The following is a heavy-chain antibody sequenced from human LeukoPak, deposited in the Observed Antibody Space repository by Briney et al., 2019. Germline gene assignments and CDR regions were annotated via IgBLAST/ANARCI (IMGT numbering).Heavy chain of an antibody. J-gene: IGHJ4*02. V-gene: IGHV3-48*04. CDR1: GFTFSSYS. Sequence: GGSRRLSCAASGFTFSSYSMNWVRQAPGKGLEWVSYISSSSSTIYYADSVKGRFTISRDNAKNSLYLQMNSLRAEDTAVYYCAKDDAWLRFGEWSQGTLVTVSS. CDR2: ISSSSSTI. D-gene: IGHD3-10*01. CDR3: AKDDAWLRFGE.